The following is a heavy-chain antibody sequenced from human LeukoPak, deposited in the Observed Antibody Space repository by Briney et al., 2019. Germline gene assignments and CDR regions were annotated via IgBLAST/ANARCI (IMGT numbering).Heavy chain of an antibody. CDR3: AMSVDELTDAFDI. D-gene: IGHD1-26*01. Sequence: GGSLRLSCAASGFTFSSYWMSWVRQAPGKGLEWVANIKQDGSEKYYVDSVKGRFTISRDNAKNSLYLQMNSLRAEDTAVYYCAMSVDELTDAFDIWGQGTMVTVSS. V-gene: IGHV3-7*01. CDR1: GFTFSSYW. CDR2: IKQDGSEK. J-gene: IGHJ3*02.